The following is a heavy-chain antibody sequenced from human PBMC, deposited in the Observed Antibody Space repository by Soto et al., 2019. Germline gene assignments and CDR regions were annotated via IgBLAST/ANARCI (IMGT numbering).Heavy chain of an antibody. CDR1: GFTFNSYW. CDR3: ARDVLSIAARSGGIVY. J-gene: IGHJ4*02. V-gene: IGHV3-7*01. CDR2: IKQDGSEK. D-gene: IGHD6-6*01. Sequence: EVQLVESGGGLVQPGGSLRLSCAASGFTFNSYWMSWVRQAPGKGLEWVANIKQDGSEKYYVDSVKGRFTISRDNAKNSLYLQMNSLRAEDTAVYYCARDVLSIAARSGGIVYWGQGTLVTVSS.